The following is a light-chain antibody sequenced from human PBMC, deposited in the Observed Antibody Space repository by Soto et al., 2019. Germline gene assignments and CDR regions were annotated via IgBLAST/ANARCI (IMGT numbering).Light chain of an antibody. CDR1: QSISTY. CDR3: QQYSNWPLS. Sequence: PGATAILSCRASQSISTYLAWYQQKPGQAPRLLIYGTSTRATGIPGRFSGSGSGTDFTLIISSLQSEDSAVYYCQQYSNWPLSFGGGTKVDIK. V-gene: IGKV3D-15*01. J-gene: IGKJ4*01. CDR2: GTS.